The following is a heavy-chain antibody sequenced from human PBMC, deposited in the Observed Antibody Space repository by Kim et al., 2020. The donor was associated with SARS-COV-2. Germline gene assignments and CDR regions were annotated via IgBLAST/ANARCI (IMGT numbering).Heavy chain of an antibody. CDR2: T. V-gene: IGHV3-23*01. CDR3: ANRRGYSSRAG. Sequence: TYYADSVKGRFTISRDNSKNTLNLQMNSLRAEDTAVYYCANRRGYSSRAGWGQGTLVTVSS. J-gene: IGHJ4*02. D-gene: IGHD5-18*01.